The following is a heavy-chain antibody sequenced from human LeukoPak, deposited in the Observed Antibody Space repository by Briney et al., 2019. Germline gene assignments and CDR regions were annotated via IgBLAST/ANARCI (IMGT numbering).Heavy chain of an antibody. Sequence: GASVKVSCKASGYTFTSYAMHWVRQAPGQRLEWMGWINAGNGNTKYSQKFQGRVTITRDTSASTAYMELSSLRSGDTAVYYCARGPMVRGVKAPPPYFDYWGQGTLVTVSS. J-gene: IGHJ4*02. V-gene: IGHV1-3*01. CDR3: ARGPMVRGVKAPPPYFDY. CDR1: GYTFTSYA. D-gene: IGHD3-10*01. CDR2: INAGNGNT.